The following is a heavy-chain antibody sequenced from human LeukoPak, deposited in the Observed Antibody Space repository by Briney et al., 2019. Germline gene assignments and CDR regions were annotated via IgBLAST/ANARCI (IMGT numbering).Heavy chain of an antibody. CDR2: TYTSGSI. J-gene: IGHJ4*02. D-gene: IGHD3-10*01. CDR3: VRGGYYYGPSD. V-gene: IGHV4-4*07. Sequence: SETLSFTCTVSGASISSYYWSWIRQPAGKGLEWIGRTYTSGSINYNPSLKSRVTMSVDTSKNQFSLKLSSVTAADTAVYYCVRGGYYYGPSDWGQGTLVTVSS. CDR1: GASISSYY.